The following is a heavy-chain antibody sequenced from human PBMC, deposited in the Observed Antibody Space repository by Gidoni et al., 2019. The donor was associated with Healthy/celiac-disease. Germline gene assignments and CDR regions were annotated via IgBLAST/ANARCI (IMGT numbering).Heavy chain of an antibody. Sequence: EVQLVESGGGLVKPGGSLRLSCAASGFTFRSYSMNWLRQAPGKGLEWVSSISSSSSYIYYADSVKGRFTISRDNAKNSLYLQMNSLRAEDTAVYYCARDSVSSSWYERGYNWFDPWGQGTLVTVSS. J-gene: IGHJ5*02. CDR1: GFTFRSYS. V-gene: IGHV3-21*01. CDR2: ISSSSSYI. CDR3: ARDSVSSSWYERGYNWFDP. D-gene: IGHD6-13*01.